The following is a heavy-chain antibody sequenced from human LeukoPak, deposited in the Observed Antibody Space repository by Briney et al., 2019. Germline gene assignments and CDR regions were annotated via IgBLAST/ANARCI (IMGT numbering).Heavy chain of an antibody. J-gene: IGHJ4*02. V-gene: IGHV3-21*05. CDR2: ISSTSRNI. D-gene: IGHD3-16*01. Sequence: GGSLRLSCSASGFTFSSFSMFWVRQAPGKGLEWLSYISSTSRNIYYADSVKGRFTISRDNAKNSLYLQMKSLRAEDTAVYYCARDHVLHLYGFDYWGQGTLVTVSS. CDR1: GFTFSSFS. CDR3: ARDHVLHLYGFDY.